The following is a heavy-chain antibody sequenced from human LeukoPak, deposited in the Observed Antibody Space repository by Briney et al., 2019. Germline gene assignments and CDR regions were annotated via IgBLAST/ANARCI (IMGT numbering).Heavy chain of an antibody. CDR2: ISAYNGNT. D-gene: IGHD4-17*01. CDR3: ARDAVPLDYGDWPDY. CDR1: GYTFTSYG. Sequence: ASVKVSCKASGYTFTSYGISWVRQPPAQKREGMGGISAYNGNTNYAQKLQGRVTMTTDTSTNTAYMELRSLRSDDTAVHYCARDAVPLDYGDWPDYWGQGPLVTVSS. V-gene: IGHV1-18*01. J-gene: IGHJ4*02.